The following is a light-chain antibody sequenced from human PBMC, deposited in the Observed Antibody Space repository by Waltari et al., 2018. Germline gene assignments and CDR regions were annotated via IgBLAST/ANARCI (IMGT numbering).Light chain of an antibody. CDR3: CSYAGGIRVI. CDR1: KNDIGTYNF. Sequence: QSALTQPASLSGSPGPSTTIPCAGTKNDIGTYNFVSWFQQVPGKAPKRIVSEATKRPSGVSYRFSGSKSGNTASLTISGLQAEDEADYYCCSYAGGIRVIFGGGTKLTVL. J-gene: IGLJ2*01. V-gene: IGLV2-23*01. CDR2: EAT.